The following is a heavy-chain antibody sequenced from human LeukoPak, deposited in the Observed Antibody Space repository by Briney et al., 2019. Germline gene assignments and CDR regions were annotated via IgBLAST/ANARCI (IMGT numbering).Heavy chain of an antibody. D-gene: IGHD2/OR15-2a*01. Sequence: PSETLSLTCVVSGASVSSSHWNWIRQLPGKGLEWIGCLSYTGKTDYNPSLTSRVTISLDTSKNQVSLKLRSVTAADTAVYYCSEGYFEPFDHWGQGTLVTVFS. CDR3: SEGYFEPFDH. CDR2: LSYTGKT. CDR1: GASVSSSH. J-gene: IGHJ4*02. V-gene: IGHV4-59*02.